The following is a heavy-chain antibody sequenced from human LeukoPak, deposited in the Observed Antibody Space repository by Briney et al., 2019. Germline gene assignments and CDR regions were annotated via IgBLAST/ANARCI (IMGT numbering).Heavy chain of an antibody. CDR2: ISSSGSTI. Sequence: GGSLRLSCAASGFTFSSYEMNWVRQAPGKGLEWVSYISSSGSTIYYADSVKGRFTISIDNAKNSLYLQMNSLRAEDTAVYYCARGDDYDILTGYYKGQTFDYWGQGTLVTVSS. CDR3: ARGDDYDILTGYYKGQTFDY. V-gene: IGHV3-48*03. D-gene: IGHD3-9*01. J-gene: IGHJ4*02. CDR1: GFTFSSYE.